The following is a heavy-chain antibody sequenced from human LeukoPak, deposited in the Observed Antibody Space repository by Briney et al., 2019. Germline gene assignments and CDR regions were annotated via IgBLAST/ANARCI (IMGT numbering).Heavy chain of an antibody. D-gene: IGHD3-3*01. CDR3: AREVDFWSGYYY. CDR2: INPNSGGT. CDR1: GYTFTGYY. J-gene: IGHJ4*02. V-gene: IGHV1-2*02. Sequence: ASVKVSCKASGYTFTGYYMHWVRQAPGQGLEWMGWINPNSGGTNYAQKFQGRVTMTRDTSISTAYMELSRLRSDDTAVYYCAREVDFWSGYYYWGQGTLVTVSS.